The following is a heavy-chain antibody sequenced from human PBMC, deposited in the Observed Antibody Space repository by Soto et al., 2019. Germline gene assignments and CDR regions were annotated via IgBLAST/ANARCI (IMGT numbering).Heavy chain of an antibody. CDR1: GFTFDDYA. CDR3: AKEYIAAAGIGYFDL. D-gene: IGHD6-13*01. V-gene: IGHV3-9*01. J-gene: IGHJ2*01. Sequence: EVQLVESGGGLVQPGRSLRLSCAASGFTFDDYAMHWVRQAPGKGLEWVSGISWNSGSIGYADSVKGRFTISRDNAKNSLYLQMNGLRAEDTALYYCAKEYIAAAGIGYFDLWGRGTLVTVSS. CDR2: ISWNSGSI.